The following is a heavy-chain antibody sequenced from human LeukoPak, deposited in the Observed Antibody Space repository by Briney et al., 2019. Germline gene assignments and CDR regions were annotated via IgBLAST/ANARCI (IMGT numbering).Heavy chain of an antibody. D-gene: IGHD5-12*01. CDR3: AKYEASGYDLHLDY. V-gene: IGHV3-21*01. CDR2: ISSSSSYI. Sequence: GGSLRLSCAASGFTFSSYSMNWVRQAPGKGLEWVSSISSSSSYIYYADSVKGRFTISRDNAKNSLYLQMNSLRAEDTAVYYCAKYEASGYDLHLDYWGQGTLVTVSS. J-gene: IGHJ4*02. CDR1: GFTFSSYS.